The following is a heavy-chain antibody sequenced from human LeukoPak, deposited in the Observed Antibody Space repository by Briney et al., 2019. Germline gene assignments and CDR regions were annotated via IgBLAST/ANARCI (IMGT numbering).Heavy chain of an antibody. CDR1: GFTFNNYN. J-gene: IGHJ4*02. CDR3: ARGSLDSGSYYAGY. Sequence: GGSLRLSCAASGFTFNNYNMNWVRQAPGKGLEWVSVIYSGGSTYYADSVKGRFTISRDNSKNTLYLQMNSLRAEDTAVYYCARGSLDSGSYYAGYWGQGTLVTVSS. D-gene: IGHD3-10*01. V-gene: IGHV3-53*01. CDR2: IYSGGST.